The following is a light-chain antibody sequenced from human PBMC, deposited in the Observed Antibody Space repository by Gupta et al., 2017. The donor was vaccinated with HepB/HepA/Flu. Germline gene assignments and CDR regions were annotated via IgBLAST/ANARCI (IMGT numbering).Light chain of an antibody. CDR2: AAC. Sequence: DIQLTQSASSLSASVGGRVTISCRARQRISSYLDWYQQKPGKAPKLLVYAACTVESGVTSRFSGSGSGTDFTLTISSRQPDDFATYYCQHTDNTPRTFGRGTKVEIK. V-gene: IGKV1-39*01. CDR1: QRISSY. J-gene: IGKJ4*01. CDR3: QHTDNTPRT.